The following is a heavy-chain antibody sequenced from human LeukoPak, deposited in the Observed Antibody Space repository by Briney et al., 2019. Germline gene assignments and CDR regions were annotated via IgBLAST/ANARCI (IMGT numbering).Heavy chain of an antibody. CDR2: INPNSGGT. Sequence: ASVKVSCKASGCTFTGYYMHWVRQAPGQGLEWMGWINPNSGGTNYAQKFQGRVTMTRDTSISTAYMELSRLRSDDTAVYYCASAQYSSSWVGYWGQGTLVTVSS. D-gene: IGHD6-13*01. CDR1: GCTFTGYY. V-gene: IGHV1-2*02. J-gene: IGHJ4*02. CDR3: ASAQYSSSWVGY.